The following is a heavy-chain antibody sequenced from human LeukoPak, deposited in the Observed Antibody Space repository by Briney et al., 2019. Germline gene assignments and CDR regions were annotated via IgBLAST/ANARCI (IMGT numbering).Heavy chain of an antibody. Sequence: ASVKVSCKASGYAFTSYYMHWVRQAPGKGLEWMGGFDPEDGETIYAQKFQGRVTMTEDTSTDTAYMELSSLRSEDTAVYYCATISGWYEGFDYWGQGTLVTVSS. J-gene: IGHJ4*02. CDR3: ATISGWYEGFDY. V-gene: IGHV1-24*01. CDR1: GYAFTSYY. CDR2: FDPEDGET. D-gene: IGHD6-19*01.